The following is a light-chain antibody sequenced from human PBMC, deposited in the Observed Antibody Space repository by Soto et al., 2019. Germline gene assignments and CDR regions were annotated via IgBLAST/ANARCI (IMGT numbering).Light chain of an antibody. CDR3: QQYGNSPRYS. Sequence: EIVLTQSPGTLSLSLGERATLSCRASQSVSSNYLALYQQKPGQAPRLLIHATSSRATGIPDRFRVSGSGTDFTLTISRLEPEDFAVYYCQQYGNSPRYSFGQGTKLEIK. CDR1: QSVSSNY. J-gene: IGKJ2*03. CDR2: ATS. V-gene: IGKV3-20*01.